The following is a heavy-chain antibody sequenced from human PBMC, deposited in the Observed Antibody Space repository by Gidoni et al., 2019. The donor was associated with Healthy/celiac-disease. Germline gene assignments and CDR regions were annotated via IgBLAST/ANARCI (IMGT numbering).Heavy chain of an antibody. CDR3: ARVLVKGLVLSHWFDP. CDR1: GGSISSSSYY. Sequence: QLQLQESGPGLVKPSETLSLPFTVSGGSISSSSYYWGWIRQPPGKGLEWIGSIYYSVSTYYNPSLKSRVTISVDTSKNQCSRKLSSVTAADTAVYYCARVLVKGLVLSHWFDPLGPGNPGHRLL. J-gene: IGHJ5*02. D-gene: IGHD6-19*01. V-gene: IGHV4-39*07. CDR2: IYYSVST.